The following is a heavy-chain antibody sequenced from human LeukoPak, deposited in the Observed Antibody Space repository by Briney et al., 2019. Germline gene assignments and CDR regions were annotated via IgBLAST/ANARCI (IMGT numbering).Heavy chain of an antibody. D-gene: IGHD2-15*01. CDR2: ISSSSSTI. CDR1: GFTFSSYS. CDR3: ATDDDLGYCSGGSCYPFDY. Sequence: GGSLRLSCAASGFTFSSYSMNWVRQAPGKGPEWVSYISSSSSTIYYADSVKGRFTISRDNAKNSLYLQMNSLRAEDTAVYYCATDDDLGYCSGGSCYPFDYWGQGTLVTVSS. J-gene: IGHJ4*02. V-gene: IGHV3-48*01.